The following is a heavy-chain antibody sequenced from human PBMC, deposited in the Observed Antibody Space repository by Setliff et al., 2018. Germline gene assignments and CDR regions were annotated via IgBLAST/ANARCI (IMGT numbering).Heavy chain of an antibody. Sequence: SETLSLTCTVSDDSFTSSRYYWGWIRQAPGSGLEWIGSISYSGTPYYNASVESRVTISVDTSKNQFSLKLNSVTAADTAIYYCARTYYYASGRSGYYYYYYYMDVWGKGTTVTVSS. CDR1: DDSFTSSRYY. V-gene: IGHV4-39*01. CDR3: ARTYYYASGRSGYYYYYYYMDV. CDR2: ISYSGTP. J-gene: IGHJ6*03. D-gene: IGHD3-10*01.